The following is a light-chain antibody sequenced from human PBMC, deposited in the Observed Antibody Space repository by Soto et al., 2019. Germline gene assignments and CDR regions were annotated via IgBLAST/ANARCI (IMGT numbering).Light chain of an antibody. J-gene: IGKJ4*01. CDR2: KAS. CDR1: QSISYW. Sequence: IQMTQSPSTLSASVGDRVTITCRASQSISYWLDWYQQKPGKVPEGLIYKASSLGSGVPPRFSGSGSGTEFTLTISSLQPDDFATYYCLQYNSYPVTVGGGTRVEIK. V-gene: IGKV1-5*03. CDR3: LQYNSYPVT.